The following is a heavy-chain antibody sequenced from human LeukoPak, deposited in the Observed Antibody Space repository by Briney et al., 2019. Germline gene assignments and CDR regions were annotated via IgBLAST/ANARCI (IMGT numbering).Heavy chain of an antibody. Sequence: ASVKVSCKASGGTFSSYAISWVRQAPGQGLEWMGWINTNTGNPTYAQGFTGRFVFSLDTSVSTAYLQISSLKAEDTAVYYCARGSRPAYSSSYSEFDPWGQGTLVTVSS. CDR3: ARGSRPAYSSSYSEFDP. CDR2: INTNTGNP. CDR1: GGTFSSYA. D-gene: IGHD6-13*01. J-gene: IGHJ5*02. V-gene: IGHV7-4-1*02.